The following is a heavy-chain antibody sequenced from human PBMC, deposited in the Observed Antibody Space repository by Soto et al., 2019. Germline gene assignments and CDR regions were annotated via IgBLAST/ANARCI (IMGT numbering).Heavy chain of an antibody. Sequence: QMQLVESGGGVVQPGRSLRLSCAGAGFSLSDYAIYWVRQTPEKGLEWVAVMSHDGTSKYYADSVKGRSTISNDNSKNTLYLQLNTLRDEDTAIYYCARGPRRGTPVGAGDHWGPGTQVIVSS. D-gene: IGHD6-19*01. V-gene: IGHV3-30-3*01. J-gene: IGHJ4*02. CDR1: GFSLSDYA. CDR2: MSHDGTSK. CDR3: ARGPRRGTPVGAGDH.